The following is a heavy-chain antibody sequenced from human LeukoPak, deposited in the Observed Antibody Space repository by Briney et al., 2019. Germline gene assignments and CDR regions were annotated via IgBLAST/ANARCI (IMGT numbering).Heavy chain of an antibody. D-gene: IGHD2-15*01. CDR3: ARSLSVVVAANKKYHFDY. J-gene: IGHJ4*02. CDR2: IYYSGST. V-gene: IGHV4-39*01. CDR1: GGSISSYY. Sequence: SETLSLTCTVSGGSISSYYWGWIRQPPGKGLEWIGSIYYSGSTYYNPSLKSRVTISVDTSKNQFSLKLSSVTAADTAVYYCARSLSVVVAANKKYHFDYWGQGTLVTVSS.